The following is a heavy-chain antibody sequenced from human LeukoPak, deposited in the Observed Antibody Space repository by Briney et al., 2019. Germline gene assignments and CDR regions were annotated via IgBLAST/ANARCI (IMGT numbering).Heavy chain of an antibody. CDR2: IYYSGST. Sequence: SETLSLTCTVSGGSISSYYWSWIRQPPGKGLEWIGYIYYSGSTNYNPSLKSRVTISVDTSKNQFSLKLSSVTAANTAVYYCATYSSGYYYVAYWGQGTLVTVSS. D-gene: IGHD3-22*01. V-gene: IGHV4-59*01. CDR3: ATYSSGYYYVAY. CDR1: GGSISSYY. J-gene: IGHJ4*02.